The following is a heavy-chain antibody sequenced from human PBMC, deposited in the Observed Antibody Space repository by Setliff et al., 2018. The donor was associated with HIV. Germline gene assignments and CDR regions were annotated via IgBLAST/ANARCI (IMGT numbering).Heavy chain of an antibody. D-gene: IGHD1-20*01. CDR1: GFTFSSYA. CDR3: ARDLTVPTITGTPPSY. Sequence: PGGSLRLSCAASGFTFSSYAISWVRQAPGKGLEWVSAISGSGVSTYYADSVKGRFTISRDNAMNSLYLQMHSLRAEDTAVYFCARDLTVPTITGTPPSYWGHGTLVTVSS. V-gene: IGHV3-23*01. CDR2: ISGSGVST. J-gene: IGHJ4*01.